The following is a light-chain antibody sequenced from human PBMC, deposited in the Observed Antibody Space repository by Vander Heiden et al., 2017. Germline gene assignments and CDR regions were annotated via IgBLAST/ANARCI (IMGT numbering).Light chain of an antibody. J-gene: IGLJ1*01. CDR2: RDN. CDR3: QVWDDFTEGV. V-gene: IGLV3-9*01. Sequence: SSELTQPLSLSVSLGQTARIICEGNWIANKNVFWYQQKPGQAPVLVMYRDNKRPSGIPERFSGSNSVSTATLIISGAQAGDEADYYCQVWDDFTEGVFRTGTRVTVL. CDR1: WIANKN.